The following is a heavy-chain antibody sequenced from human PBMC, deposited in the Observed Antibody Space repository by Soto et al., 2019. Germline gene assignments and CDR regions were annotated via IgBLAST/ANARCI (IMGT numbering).Heavy chain of an antibody. V-gene: IGHV3-48*02. J-gene: IGHJ4*02. CDR2: ISTTRTTI. CDR1: GFTFSSYH. Sequence: EVQLVESGGALVQPGGSLRLTCAASGFTFSSYHMNWVRQAPGKGLEWLSYISTTRTTIYYADSVRGRFTISRDNVHNSLYLYMSSLRDEDTAVYYCARDRGGLDFWGQGTLLTVSS. CDR3: ARDRGGLDF. D-gene: IGHD6-25*01.